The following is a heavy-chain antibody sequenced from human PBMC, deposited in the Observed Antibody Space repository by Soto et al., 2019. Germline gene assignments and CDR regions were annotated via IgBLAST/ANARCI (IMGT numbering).Heavy chain of an antibody. J-gene: IGHJ4*02. CDR1: GYTFSSYG. Sequence: QVPLVQSGAEVMKPGASMKVSCKAAGYTFSSYGISWVRQAPGQGLEWMGWISPHNSNTKYAQEFQGRVTMTTDTSTRTVYMELRSLRSDDSAMYYCAREYCRDTRCYGVDYWGQGTLVTVSS. CDR3: AREYCRDTRCYGVDY. CDR2: ISPHNSNT. D-gene: IGHD2-2*01. V-gene: IGHV1-18*01.